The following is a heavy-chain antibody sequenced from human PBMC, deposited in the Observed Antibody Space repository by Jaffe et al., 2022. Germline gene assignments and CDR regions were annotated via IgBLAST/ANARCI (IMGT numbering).Heavy chain of an antibody. J-gene: IGHJ4*02. CDR2: ISWDGGST. D-gene: IGHD2-2*01. V-gene: IGHV3-43D*04. CDR3: AKDRVLGPRGDYYFDY. Sequence: EVQLVESGGVVVQPGGSLRLSCAASGFTFDDYAMHWVRQAPGKGLEWVSLISWDGGSTYYADSVKGRFTISRDNSKNSLYLQMNSLRAEDTALYYCAKDRVLGPRGDYYFDYWGQGTLVTVSS. CDR1: GFTFDDYA.